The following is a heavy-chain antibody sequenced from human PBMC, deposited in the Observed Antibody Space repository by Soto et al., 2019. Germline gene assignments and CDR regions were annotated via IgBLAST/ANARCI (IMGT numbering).Heavy chain of an antibody. Sequence: QPGGSLRLSCATSGFSFSTYPMSWVRQAPGKGLEWVTAISANGRGTSYADPVKGRFTILRDNSKNTLFLQMNSLRADDTAVYFCVKKRSYDKTNYDHFDYWGQGTLVTVSS. D-gene: IGHD3-22*01. V-gene: IGHV3-23*01. CDR2: ISANGRGT. CDR1: GFSFSTYP. CDR3: VKKRSYDKTNYDHFDY. J-gene: IGHJ4*02.